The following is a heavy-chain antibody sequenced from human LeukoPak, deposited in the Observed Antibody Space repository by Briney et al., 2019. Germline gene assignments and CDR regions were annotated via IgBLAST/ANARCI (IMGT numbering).Heavy chain of an antibody. Sequence: PGGSLRLSCATSGFTFSSYAMSWVRQAPGKGLEWVSSISGSGDSTFYADSVKGRFSISRGNSKNTLYLQVNGLRTEDTAVYYCAKDRLLNCRGDCYIFDYWGQGTVATVSS. D-gene: IGHD2-21*02. CDR2: ISGSGDST. CDR3: AKDRLLNCRGDCYIFDY. J-gene: IGHJ4*02. CDR1: GFTFSSYA. V-gene: IGHV3-23*01.